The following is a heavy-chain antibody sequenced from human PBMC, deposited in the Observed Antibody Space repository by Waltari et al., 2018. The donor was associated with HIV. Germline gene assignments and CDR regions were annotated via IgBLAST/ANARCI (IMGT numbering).Heavy chain of an antibody. D-gene: IGHD3-22*01. CDR3: FYYSNTESYGLDV. V-gene: IGHV1-2*06. CDR2: INPKSGVT. J-gene: IGHJ6*02. CDR1: GHTFTAHY. Sequence: HGQLAQSGAEVKKPGASVKVSCKPSGHTFTAHYTPSVRPAPGQGLEWMGRINPKSGVTHYAQKFQDRVTVTRDTSITTAYMELSSLRSDDTARYFCFYYSNTESYGLDVWGQGTTVTVSS.